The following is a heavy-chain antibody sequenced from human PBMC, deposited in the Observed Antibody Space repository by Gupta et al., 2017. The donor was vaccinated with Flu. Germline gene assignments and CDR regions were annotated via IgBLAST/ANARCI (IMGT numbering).Heavy chain of an antibody. CDR3: TANDRAYYVPDY. Sequence: QAPGKGVGWVGRIKSKTDGGTTDYAEPVKGRFTISRDDSKNTLYLQMNSLKTEDTAVYYCTANDRAYYVPDYWGQGTQVTVSS. V-gene: IGHV3-15*01. CDR2: IKSKTDGGTT. D-gene: IGHD1-1*01. J-gene: IGHJ4*02.